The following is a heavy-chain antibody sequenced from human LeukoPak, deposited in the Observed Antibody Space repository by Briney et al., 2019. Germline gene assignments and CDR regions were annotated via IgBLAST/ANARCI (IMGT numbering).Heavy chain of an antibody. D-gene: IGHD3-9*01. V-gene: IGHV3-23*01. CDR2: ISGSGGST. Sequence: GGSLRLSCAASGFAFSSYAMSWVRQAPGKGLEWVSAISGSGGSTYHADSVKGRFTISRDNSKNTLYLQMNSLRAEDTAVYYCAKDGILTGYWYYFDYWGQGTLVTVSS. CDR3: AKDGILTGYWYYFDY. CDR1: GFAFSSYA. J-gene: IGHJ4*02.